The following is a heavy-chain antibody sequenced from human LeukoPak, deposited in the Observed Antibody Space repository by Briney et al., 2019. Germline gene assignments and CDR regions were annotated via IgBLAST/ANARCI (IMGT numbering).Heavy chain of an antibody. J-gene: IGHJ4*02. CDR3: ARGLNDSWTGENY. CDR1: GFTFSSYW. CDR2: INHSGST. V-gene: IGHV4-34*01. Sequence: PGGSLRLSCAASGFTFSSYWMSWVRQPPGKGLEWIGEINHSGSTNYNPSLKSRVTISLDTSKSQFSLKVRYVTAADTAVYYCARGLNDSWTGENYWGQGTLVTVSS. D-gene: IGHD3-3*01.